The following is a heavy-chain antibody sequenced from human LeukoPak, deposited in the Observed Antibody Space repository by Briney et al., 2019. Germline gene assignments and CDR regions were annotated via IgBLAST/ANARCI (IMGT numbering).Heavy chain of an antibody. CDR1: GGTFSSYA. V-gene: IGHV1-69*13. D-gene: IGHD2-2*01. J-gene: IGHJ3*01. CDR2: IIPIFGTA. CDR3: ARGRLTYQPLLKSETLHF. Sequence: GASVKVSCKASGGTFSSYAISGVRQAPGQGLDWMGGIIPIFGTANYAQKFQGRVTITADESTSTAYMELSSLRSEDTAVYSCARGRLTYQPLLKSETLHFWSEGTMASVSS.